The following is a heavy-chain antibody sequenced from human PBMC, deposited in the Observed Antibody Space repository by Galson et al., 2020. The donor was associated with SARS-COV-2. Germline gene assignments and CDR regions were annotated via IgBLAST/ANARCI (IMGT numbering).Heavy chain of an antibody. CDR3: ARYSSSWDYDY. D-gene: IGHD6-13*01. V-gene: IGHV3-21*01. Sequence: GGSLRLSCAASGFTFSSYSMNWVRQAPGKGLEWVSSISSSSSYIYYGDSVKGRFTISRDNAKNSLYLQMNSLRVEDTAVYYCARYSSSWDYDYWCQGTLVTVSS. CDR1: GFTFSSYS. CDR2: ISSSSSYI. J-gene: IGHJ4*02.